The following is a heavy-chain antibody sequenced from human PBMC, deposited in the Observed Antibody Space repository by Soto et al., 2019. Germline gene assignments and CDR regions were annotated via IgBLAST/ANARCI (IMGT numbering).Heavy chain of an antibody. V-gene: IGHV5-51*01. J-gene: IGHJ6*02. CDR2: IYPGDSDT. CDR1: GYTFTNYW. Sequence: PGACLKISCKGSGYTFTNYWLVWVRQMPGKGPEWMGIIYPGDSDTKYNPSFQGQVTISADKSITTTYLQWSSLKASDTAIYYCAASIFYYGMDVWGQGTTVTVSS. CDR3: AASIFYYGMDV.